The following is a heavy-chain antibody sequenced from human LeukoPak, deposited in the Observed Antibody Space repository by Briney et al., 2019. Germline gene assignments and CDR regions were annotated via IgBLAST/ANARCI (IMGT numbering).Heavy chain of an antibody. CDR2: ISSSGSTI. CDR3: AKDGVFSYRPPTDY. V-gene: IGHV3-48*03. Sequence: GGSLRLSCAASGFTFSSYEMNWVRQAPGKGLEWVSYISSSGSTIYYADSVKGRFTISRDNAKNSLYLQMNSLRAEDTAVYYCAKDGVFSYRPPTDYWGQGTLVTVSS. J-gene: IGHJ4*02. CDR1: GFTFSSYE. D-gene: IGHD3-16*02.